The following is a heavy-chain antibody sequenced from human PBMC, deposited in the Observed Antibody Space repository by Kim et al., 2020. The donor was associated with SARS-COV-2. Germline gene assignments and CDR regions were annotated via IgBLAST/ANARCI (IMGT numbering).Heavy chain of an antibody. Sequence: GGSLRLSCAASGFTVSSNYMSWVRQAPGKGLEWVSVIYSGGSTYYADSVKGRFTISRDNSKNTLYLQMNSLRAEDTAVYFCARIIAVAGRPFDYWGQGTLVTVSS. J-gene: IGHJ4*02. CDR3: ARIIAVAGRPFDY. D-gene: IGHD6-19*01. CDR2: IYSGGST. CDR1: GFTVSSNY. V-gene: IGHV3-53*01.